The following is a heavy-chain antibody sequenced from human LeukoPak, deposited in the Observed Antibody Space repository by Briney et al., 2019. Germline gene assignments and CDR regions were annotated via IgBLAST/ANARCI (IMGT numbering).Heavy chain of an antibody. V-gene: IGHV1-2*02. J-gene: IGHJ4*02. Sequence: ASVKVSCKASGYTFTGYYMHWVRQAPGQGLEWMGWINPNSGGTNYAQKFQGRVTMTRDTSISTAYMELSRLRSDDTAVYYCARDDCSSTSGYGDFDYWGQGTLVTVSS. CDR3: ARDDCSSTSGYGDFDY. CDR2: INPNSGGT. CDR1: GYTFTGYY. D-gene: IGHD2-2*01.